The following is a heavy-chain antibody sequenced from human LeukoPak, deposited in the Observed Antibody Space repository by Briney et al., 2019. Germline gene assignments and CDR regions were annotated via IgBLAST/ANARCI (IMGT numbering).Heavy chain of an antibody. Sequence: PGGSLRLSCAASGFTFSSYAMSWVRQAPGKGLEWVSSISSSSSYIYYADSVKGRFTISRDNAKNSLYLQMNSLRAEDTAVYYCARGRIMITFGGVIVIPRYDYWGQGTLVTVSS. CDR3: ARGRIMITFGGVIVIPRYDY. CDR1: GFTFSSYA. V-gene: IGHV3-21*01. CDR2: ISSSSSYI. J-gene: IGHJ4*02. D-gene: IGHD3-16*02.